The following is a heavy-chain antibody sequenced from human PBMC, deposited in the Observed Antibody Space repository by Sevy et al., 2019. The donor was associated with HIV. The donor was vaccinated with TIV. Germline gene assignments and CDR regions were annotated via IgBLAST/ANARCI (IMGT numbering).Heavy chain of an antibody. V-gene: IGHV4-31*11. CDR2: IYHLGST. J-gene: IGHJ5*02. Sequence: SETLSLTCAVSGGSVSSDNYYWTWIRQHPGKGLEWIGYIYHLGSTSSNPSLKSRVTISVDTSKIQFSLKLRSVTAADTAVYFCAREAGYCSNGVCYTGWFDPWGQGTLVTVSS. D-gene: IGHD2-8*01. CDR3: AREAGYCSNGVCYTGWFDP. CDR1: GGSVSSDNYY.